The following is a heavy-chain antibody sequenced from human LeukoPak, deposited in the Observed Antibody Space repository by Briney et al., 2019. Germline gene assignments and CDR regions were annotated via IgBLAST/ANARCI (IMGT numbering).Heavy chain of an antibody. J-gene: IGHJ6*03. CDR3: ASSSSPEDDYYYYYMDV. D-gene: IGHD6-6*01. V-gene: IGHV5-51*01. CDR1: GYSFTSYW. Sequence: GESLKISCKGSGYSFTSYWIGWVRQMPGKGLEWMGIIYPGDSDTRYSPSFQGQVTISADKSISTAYLQWSSLKASDTAMYYCASSSSPEDDYYYYYMDVWGKGTTVTVSS. CDR2: IYPGDSDT.